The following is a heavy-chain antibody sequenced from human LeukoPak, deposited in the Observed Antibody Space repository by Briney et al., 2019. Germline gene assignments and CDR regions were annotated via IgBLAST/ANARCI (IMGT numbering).Heavy chain of an antibody. CDR1: GYTFTGYY. CDR2: INPNSGGT. CDR3: ARTYYYDSSANGNYFDY. V-gene: IGHV1-2*02. J-gene: IGHJ4*02. Sequence: ASVKVSCKASGYTFTGYYMHWVRQAPGQGLEWMGWINPNSGGTNYAQKFQGRVTMTRDTSISTAYMELSRLRPDDTAVYYCARTYYYDSSANGNYFDYWGQGTLVTVSS. D-gene: IGHD3-22*01.